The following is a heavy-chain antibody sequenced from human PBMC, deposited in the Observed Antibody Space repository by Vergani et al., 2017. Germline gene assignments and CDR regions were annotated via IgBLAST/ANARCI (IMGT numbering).Heavy chain of an antibody. V-gene: IGHV1-2*02. J-gene: IGHJ4*02. CDR1: GGTFSSYA. CDR2: INPNSGGT. Sequence: QVQLVQSGAEVKKPGSSVKVSCKASGGTFSSYAISWVRQAPGQGLEWMGWINPNSGGTNYAQKFQGRVTMTRDTSIGTAYMELSRLRSDDTAVYYCARDLHDGYRGYWGQGTLVTVSS. D-gene: IGHD5-24*01. CDR3: ARDLHDGYRGY.